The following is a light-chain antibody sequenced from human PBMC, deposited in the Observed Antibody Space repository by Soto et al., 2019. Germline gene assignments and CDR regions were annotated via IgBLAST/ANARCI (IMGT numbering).Light chain of an antibody. CDR1: SSNIGAGYD. CDR3: QSYDSSLSGFV. J-gene: IGLJ2*01. CDR2: GNS. V-gene: IGLV1-40*01. Sequence: QSVLTQPPSVSGAPGQRVTISCTGSSSNIGAGYDVHWYQQLPGTAPKLLIYGNSNRPSGVPDRFSGSKSGTSASLAITGLQGEDEADYYWQSYDSSLSGFVFGGGTKVTVL.